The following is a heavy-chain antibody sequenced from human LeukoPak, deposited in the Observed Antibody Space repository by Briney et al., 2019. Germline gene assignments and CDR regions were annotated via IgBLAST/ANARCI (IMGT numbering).Heavy chain of an antibody. J-gene: IGHJ4*02. CDR3: ARKNTTSSEDY. CDR1: GFSFSSYS. CDR2: ISGSGTSI. D-gene: IGHD6-6*01. V-gene: IGHV3-48*01. Sequence: PGGSLRLPCAASGFSFSSYSMNWVRQAPGKGLEWVSFISGSGTSIDYADSVKGRFTVSRDNGKNSLFLHMNSLRAEDTAVYYCARKNTTSSEDYWGQGTLVTVSS.